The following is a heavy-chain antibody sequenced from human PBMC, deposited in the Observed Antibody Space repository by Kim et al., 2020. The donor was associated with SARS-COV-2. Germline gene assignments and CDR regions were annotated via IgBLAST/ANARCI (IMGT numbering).Heavy chain of an antibody. V-gene: IGHV3-21*01. D-gene: IGHD6-13*01. CDR1: GFTFSSYS. CDR2: ISSSSSYI. J-gene: IGHJ4*02. Sequence: GGSLRLSCAASGFTFSSYSMKWVRQAPGKGLEWVSSISSSSSYIYYADSVKGRFTISRDNAKNSLYLQMNSLRAEDTAVYYCARSIAATTPQLENFDYWGQGTLVTVSS. CDR3: ARSIAATTPQLENFDY.